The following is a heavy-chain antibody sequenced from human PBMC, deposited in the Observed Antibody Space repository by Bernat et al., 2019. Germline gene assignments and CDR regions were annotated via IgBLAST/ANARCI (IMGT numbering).Heavy chain of an antibody. V-gene: IGHV3-9*01. D-gene: IGHD3-3*01. CDR2: ISWNSGSI. CDR3: AKEGSRFLEWLLHGSACEI. J-gene: IGHJ3*02. Sequence: EVQLVESGGGLVQPGRSLRLSCAGSGFNFDDYAMHWVRQTPGKGLEWVSGISWNSGSIRYADSVKGRFTISRDNAKNSLYLQMNSLRADDTALYYCAKEGSRFLEWLLHGSACEIWGQGTRVTVSS. CDR1: GFNFDDYA.